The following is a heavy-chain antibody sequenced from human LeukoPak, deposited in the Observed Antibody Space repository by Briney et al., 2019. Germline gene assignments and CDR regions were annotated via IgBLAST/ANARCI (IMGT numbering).Heavy chain of an antibody. CDR1: GFTVSSNY. D-gene: IGHD4-23*01. V-gene: IGHV3-53*05. CDR2: IYSGGST. Sequence: GGSLRLSCAASGFTVSSNYMSWVRQAPGKGLEWVSVIYSGGSTYYADSVKGRFTISRDNSKNTLYLQMNSLRAEDTAVYYCAKDQALTLGYYFAMDVWGQGTTVTVSS. J-gene: IGHJ6*02. CDR3: AKDQALTLGYYFAMDV.